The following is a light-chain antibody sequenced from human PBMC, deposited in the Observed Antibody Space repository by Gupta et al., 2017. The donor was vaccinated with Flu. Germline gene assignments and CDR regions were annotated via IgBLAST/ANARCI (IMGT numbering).Light chain of an antibody. CDR2: WAS. V-gene: IGKV4-1*01. CDR1: PSVLYSSNNKNY. J-gene: IGKJ1*01. CDR3: QQYDTTPQT. Sequence: SLGARATINCKSSPSVLYSSNNKNYFAWYQHKPGQPPRLLLYWASTRESGIPDRFSGSGSGTDFTLTISSLQAEDVAVYYCQQYDTTPQTFGQGTRVEIK.